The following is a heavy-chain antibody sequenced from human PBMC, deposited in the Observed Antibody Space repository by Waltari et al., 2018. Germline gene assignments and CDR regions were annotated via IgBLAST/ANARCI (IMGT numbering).Heavy chain of an antibody. CDR1: GFTFDDYA. D-gene: IGHD6-6*01. J-gene: IGHJ4*02. Sequence: EVQLVESGGGLVQPGRSLRLSCAASGFTFDDYAMHWVRHAPGKGLEWVSGISWNSGSIGYADSVKGRFTISRDNAKNSLYLQMNSLRAEDTALYYCAKAEYSSSSSPFDYWGQGTLVTVSS. CDR2: ISWNSGSI. V-gene: IGHV3-9*01. CDR3: AKAEYSSSSSPFDY.